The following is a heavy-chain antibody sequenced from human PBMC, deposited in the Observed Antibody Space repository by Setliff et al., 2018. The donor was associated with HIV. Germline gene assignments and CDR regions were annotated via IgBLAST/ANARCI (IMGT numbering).Heavy chain of an antibody. D-gene: IGHD4-17*01. J-gene: IGHJ4*02. CDR1: GYTCTDYY. V-gene: IGHV1-2*02. Sequence: GASVKVSCKASGYTCTDYYIHWVRQAPGQGLEWMGWIYPNTGGTNYAQKFQGRVTMTRDTSISTAYMELSRLRSDDTAVYYCARSTTADWGQGTMVTVSS. CDR3: ARSTTAD. CDR2: IYPNTGGT.